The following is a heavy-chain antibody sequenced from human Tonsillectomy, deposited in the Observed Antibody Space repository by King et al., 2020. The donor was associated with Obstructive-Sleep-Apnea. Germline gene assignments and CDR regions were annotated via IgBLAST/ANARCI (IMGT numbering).Heavy chain of an antibody. Sequence: VQLVESGGGLVQPGRSLRLSCAASGFTFDDYAMHWVRQAPGKGLEWVSGISWNSGSIGYADSVKGRFTISRDNAKNSLYLQMNSLRAEDTALYYCAKDIKQIQLWSSNYYYGMDVWGQGTTVTVCS. CDR2: ISWNSGSI. D-gene: IGHD5-18*01. CDR3: AKDIKQIQLWSSNYYYGMDV. J-gene: IGHJ6*02. CDR1: GFTFDDYA. V-gene: IGHV3-9*01.